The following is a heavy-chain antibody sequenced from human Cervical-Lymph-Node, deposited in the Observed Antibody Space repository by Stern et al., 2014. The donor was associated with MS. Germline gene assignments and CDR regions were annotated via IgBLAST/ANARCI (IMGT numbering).Heavy chain of an antibody. V-gene: IGHV3-53*01. J-gene: IGHJ4*02. D-gene: IGHD1-1*01. Sequence: EVQLVESGGGVIQPGGSLRLSCTASGLTVSRDYMTWVRQAPGKGLEWVSLITNVGSTFYTDSVKGRFTISRDDSKNTVYLHMTSLRAEDTAMYYCARDTSSPERSAWWGQGTLVTVSS. CDR3: ARDTSSPERSAW. CDR2: ITNVGST. CDR1: GLTVSRDY.